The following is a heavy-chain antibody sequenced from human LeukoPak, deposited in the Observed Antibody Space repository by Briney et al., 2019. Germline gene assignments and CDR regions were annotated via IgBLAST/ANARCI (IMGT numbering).Heavy chain of an antibody. CDR3: ARDRVGSGWPRPYYFEK. V-gene: IGHV1-2*02. J-gene: IGHJ4*02. Sequence: ASVKVSFQPSGYAFTGYYIHWLRQAPGQGLEWMGWINPNTGATNAQRFQGRVTMTRDTSINTAYMELSTLTSDDTGVYYCARDRVGSGWPRPYYFEKWGQGNRVTLSS. D-gene: IGHD6-19*01. CDR1: GYAFTGYY. CDR2: INPNTGAT.